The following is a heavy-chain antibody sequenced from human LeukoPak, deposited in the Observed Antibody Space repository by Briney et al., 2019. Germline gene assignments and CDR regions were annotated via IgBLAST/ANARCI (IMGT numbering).Heavy chain of an antibody. J-gene: IGHJ4*02. Sequence: SETLSLTCAVYGGSFSGYYWSWIRQPPGKGLEWIGYIYYSGSTNYNPSLKSRVTISVDTSKNQFSLKLSSVTAADTAVYYCAREQQLVFDYWGQGTLVTVSS. CDR2: IYYSGST. V-gene: IGHV4-59*01. D-gene: IGHD6-13*01. CDR1: GGSFSGYY. CDR3: AREQQLVFDY.